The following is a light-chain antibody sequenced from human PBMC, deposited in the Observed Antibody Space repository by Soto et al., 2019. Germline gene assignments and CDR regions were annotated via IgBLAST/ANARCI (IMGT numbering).Light chain of an antibody. J-gene: IGLJ1*01. Sequence: QSALTQPPSVSGSPGQSVTISCTGTSSDVGSYNRLSWYQQPPGTAPKLIMYEVNTRPSGVSGRFSGSKSGNTASLTISGLQAEDEADYYCCSFTSSNTHVFGTGTKVTVL. CDR1: SSDVGSYNR. CDR2: EVN. CDR3: CSFTSSNTHV. V-gene: IGLV2-18*02.